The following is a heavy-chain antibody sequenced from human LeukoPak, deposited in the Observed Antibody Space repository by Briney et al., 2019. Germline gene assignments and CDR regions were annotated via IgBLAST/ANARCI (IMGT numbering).Heavy chain of an antibody. Sequence: GESLKISCKGSGYSFTSYWIGWVRQMPGKGLEWMGIIYPGDSDTRYSPSFQGQVTISADKSISTAYLQWSSLKASDTAMYYCARRPWSSWTLNPYFDYWGQGTLVTVSS. D-gene: IGHD6-13*01. CDR3: ARRPWSSWTLNPYFDY. J-gene: IGHJ4*02. CDR2: IYPGDSDT. V-gene: IGHV5-51*01. CDR1: GYSFTSYW.